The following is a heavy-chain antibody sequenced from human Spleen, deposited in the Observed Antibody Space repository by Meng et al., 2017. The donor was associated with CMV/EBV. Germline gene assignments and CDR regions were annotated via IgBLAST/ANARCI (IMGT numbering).Heavy chain of an antibody. CDR2: IYYSGST. V-gene: IGHV4-59*12. D-gene: IGHD3-22*01. CDR3: AREKGGYYDKKPFDY. Sequence: SETLSLTCTVSGGSISSYYWSWIRQPPGKGLEWIGYIYYSGSTNYNPSLKSRVTISVDTSKNQFSLKLSSVTAADTAVYYCAREKGGYYDKKPFDYWGQGTLVTVSS. J-gene: IGHJ4*02. CDR1: GGSISSYY.